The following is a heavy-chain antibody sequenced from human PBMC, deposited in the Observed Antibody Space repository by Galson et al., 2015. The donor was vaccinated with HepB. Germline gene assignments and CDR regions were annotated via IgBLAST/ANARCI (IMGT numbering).Heavy chain of an antibody. Sequence: SLRLSCAASGFTFSNYAMSWVRQAPGKGLEWVSVISGSGDSTNYAESVKGRFTISRDNPKNTLSLQMNSLRAEDMAIYYCAKDRYSVYGRGRYYFDSWGQGTVVTVSS. CDR3: AKDRYSVYGRGRYYFDS. V-gene: IGHV3-23*01. CDR1: GFTFSNYA. CDR2: ISGSGDST. J-gene: IGHJ4*02. D-gene: IGHD5/OR15-5a*01.